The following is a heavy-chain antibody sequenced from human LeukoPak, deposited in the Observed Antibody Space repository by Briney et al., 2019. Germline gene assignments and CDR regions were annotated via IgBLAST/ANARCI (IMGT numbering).Heavy chain of an antibody. V-gene: IGHV3-33*06. J-gene: IGHJ4*02. CDR2: IWNDGITE. CDR3: SKEGKPAPFPVPFHFDS. D-gene: IGHD6-13*01. CDR1: GFTFSTYW. Sequence: GGSLRLSCAASGFTFSTYWMSWVRQAPGKGLEWVALIWNDGITEWYADSVQGRFTISRDNSKKTLYLQMNSLRAEDTAVYFWSKEGKPAPFPVPFHFDSLGQGTLVTVSS.